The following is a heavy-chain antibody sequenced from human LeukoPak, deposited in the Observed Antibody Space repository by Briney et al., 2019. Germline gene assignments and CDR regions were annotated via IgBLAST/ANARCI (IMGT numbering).Heavy chain of an antibody. CDR3: AXSNXDTSIPRYPQN. J-gene: IGHJ1*01. D-gene: IGHD5-18*01. V-gene: IGHV4-39*01. CDR2: IYYSGST. Sequence: SETLSLTCTVSGGSVISNSYYWAWIRQPPGKGLEWIASIYYSGSTYYYPSLKSRVTISMDTSKNQFSLRLTSVTAADTALYYCAXSNXDTSIPRYPQNWGQGTLVTVSS. CDR1: GGSVISNSYY.